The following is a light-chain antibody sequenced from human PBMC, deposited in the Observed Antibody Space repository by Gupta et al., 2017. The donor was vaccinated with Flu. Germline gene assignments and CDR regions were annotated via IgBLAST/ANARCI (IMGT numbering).Light chain of an antibody. CDR3: QQCGTSQWT. V-gene: IGKV3-20*01. CDR2: GAS. Sequence: EIVLTQSPGTLSLSPGERATLSCRASQSVKSNYLAWYKQKPGQAPRLLIYGASNRATGIPDRFSGSGSGTDFTLTISRLDPEDFAVYYCQQCGTSQWTFGQGTKVEIK. CDR1: QSVKSNY. J-gene: IGKJ1*01.